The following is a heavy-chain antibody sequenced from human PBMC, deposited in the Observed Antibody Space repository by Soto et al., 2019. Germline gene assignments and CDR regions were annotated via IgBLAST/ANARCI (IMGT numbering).Heavy chain of an antibody. CDR2: ITYDGSNK. J-gene: IGHJ6*02. D-gene: IGHD2-2*01. V-gene: IGHV3-30*04. CDR3: AKVHCSSTSCYFYYYYYGMDV. CDR1: GFTFSRYA. Sequence: GGSLRLSCAASGFTFSRYAMHWVRQAPGKGLEWVAVITYDGSNKYYADSVKGRFTISRDNSKNTLYLQMNSLRAEDTAVYYCAKVHCSSTSCYFYYYYYGMDVWGQGTTVTVSS.